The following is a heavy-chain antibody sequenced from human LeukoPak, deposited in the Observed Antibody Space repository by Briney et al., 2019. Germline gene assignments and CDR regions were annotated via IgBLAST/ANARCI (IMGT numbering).Heavy chain of an antibody. J-gene: IGHJ4*02. CDR2: ISYDGSNK. D-gene: IGHD1-26*01. Sequence: PGRSLRLSCAASGFTFSSYGMHWVRQAPGKGLEWVAVISYDGSNKYYADSVKGRFTISRVNSENTLYLQMNSLRAEDTAVYYCAKVEVGATLTFDYWGQGTLVTVSS. V-gene: IGHV3-30*18. CDR1: GFTFSSYG. CDR3: AKVEVGATLTFDY.